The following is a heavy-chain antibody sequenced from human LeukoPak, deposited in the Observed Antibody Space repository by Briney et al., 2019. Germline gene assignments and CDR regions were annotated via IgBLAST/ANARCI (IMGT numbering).Heavy chain of an antibody. CDR2: IYSGGRT. Sequence: GGSLRLSCAASGFTVSRNYMSWVRQAPGKGLEWVSVIYSGGRTYYADSVKGRFTISRDNSKNTLYLQMNSLRAENTAVYYCARAGPSSSWHQFDYWGQGTLVTVSS. CDR3: ARAGPSSSWHQFDY. J-gene: IGHJ4*02. D-gene: IGHD6-13*01. CDR1: GFTVSRNY. V-gene: IGHV3-66*01.